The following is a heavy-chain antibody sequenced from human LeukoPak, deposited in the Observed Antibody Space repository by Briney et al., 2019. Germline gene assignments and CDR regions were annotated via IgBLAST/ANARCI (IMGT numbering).Heavy chain of an antibody. D-gene: IGHD3-22*01. Sequence: SETLSLTCTVSGGSISRYYWSWIRQPPGKGLEWIGYIYYSGSTNYNPSLKSRVTISVDTSKNQFSLKLSSVTAADTAVYYCARHPHDFYDSSGYYSMLGYFDYWGQGTLVTVSS. V-gene: IGHV4-59*08. J-gene: IGHJ4*02. CDR1: GGSISRYY. CDR2: IYYSGST. CDR3: ARHPHDFYDSSGYYSMLGYFDY.